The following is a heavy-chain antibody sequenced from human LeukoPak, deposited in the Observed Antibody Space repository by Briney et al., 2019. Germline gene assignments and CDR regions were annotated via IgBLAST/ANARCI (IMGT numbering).Heavy chain of an antibody. Sequence: GGSLRLSCVASGFTLRSYVMNWVRQTPGKGLEWVSSISGSGDSTFYADSVKGRFTISRDNSRNTLYLQMSSLRAEDTAVYYCASQGGIAAAGTIDYWGQGTLVTVSS. CDR1: GFTLRSYV. CDR3: ASQGGIAAAGTIDY. V-gene: IGHV3-23*01. J-gene: IGHJ4*02. D-gene: IGHD6-13*01. CDR2: ISGSGDST.